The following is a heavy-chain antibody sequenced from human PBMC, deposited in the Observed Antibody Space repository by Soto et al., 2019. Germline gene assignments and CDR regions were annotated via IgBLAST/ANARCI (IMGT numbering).Heavy chain of an antibody. CDR3: ARITRSPNSGYFDY. Sequence: SETLSLTCAVSGGSISSGGYSWSWIRQPPGKGLEWIGYIYHSGSTYYNPSLKSRVTISVDRSKNQFSLKLSSVTAADTAVYYCARITRSPNSGYFDYWGQGVLVTVS. D-gene: IGHD7-27*01. CDR2: IYHSGST. V-gene: IGHV4-30-2*01. J-gene: IGHJ4*02. CDR1: GGSISSGGYS.